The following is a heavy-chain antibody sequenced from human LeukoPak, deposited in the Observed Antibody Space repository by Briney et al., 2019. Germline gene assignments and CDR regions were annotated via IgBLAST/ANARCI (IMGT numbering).Heavy chain of an antibody. CDR1: GGTFSSYA. J-gene: IGHJ6*03. CDR2: IIPIFGTA. V-gene: IGHV1-69*06. Sequence: ASVKVSCKASGGTFSSYAISWVRQAPGQGLEWMGGIIPIFGTANYAQKFQGRVTITADKSTSTAYMELSSLRSEDTAVYYCARAGLGWSGYFRGYYYYMDVWGKGTTVTVSS. CDR3: ARAGLGWSGYFRGYYYYMDV. D-gene: IGHD3-3*01.